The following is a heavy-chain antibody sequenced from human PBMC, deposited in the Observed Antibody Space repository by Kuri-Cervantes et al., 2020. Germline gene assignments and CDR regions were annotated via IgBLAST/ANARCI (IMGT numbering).Heavy chain of an antibody. CDR1: GGSISSYY. CDR2: IYTSGST. Sequence: SETLSLTCSVSGGSISSYYWSWIRQPAGKGLEWIGRIYTSGSTNYNPSLKSRVTISVDKSKNQFSLKLSSVTAADTAVYYCARGFFLGTVAGTRRHAFDIWGQGTMVTVSS. J-gene: IGHJ3*02. V-gene: IGHV4-4*07. D-gene: IGHD6-19*01. CDR3: ARGFFLGTVAGTRRHAFDI.